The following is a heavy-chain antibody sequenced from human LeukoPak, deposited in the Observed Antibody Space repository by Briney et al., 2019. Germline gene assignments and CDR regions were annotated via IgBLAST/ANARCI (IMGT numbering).Heavy chain of an antibody. CDR3: ARSLGRLQSPVFDY. CDR1: GFTFSSFW. V-gene: IGHV3-7*01. Sequence: PGGSLSLSGAASGFTFSSFWMSWVGQAPGKGREWVPNIKQDGSEKYYVDSVKGRFTISRDNAKNSLYLQMNSLRAEDTAVYYCARSLGRLQSPVFDYWGQGTLVTVSS. J-gene: IGHJ4*02. D-gene: IGHD5-24*01. CDR2: IKQDGSEK.